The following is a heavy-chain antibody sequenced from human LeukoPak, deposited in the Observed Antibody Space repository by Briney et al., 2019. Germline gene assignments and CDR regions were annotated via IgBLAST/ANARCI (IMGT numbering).Heavy chain of an antibody. V-gene: IGHV1-2*06. J-gene: IGHJ4*02. CDR3: AREAIAVAGTIDY. Sequence: GASVKVSCKASGYTFTGYYMHWVRQAPGQGLEWMGRINLNSGGTNYAQKFQGRVTMTRDTSISTAYMELSRLRSDDTAVYYCAREAIAVAGTIDYWGQGTLVTVSS. CDR2: INLNSGGT. CDR1: GYTFTGYY. D-gene: IGHD6-19*01.